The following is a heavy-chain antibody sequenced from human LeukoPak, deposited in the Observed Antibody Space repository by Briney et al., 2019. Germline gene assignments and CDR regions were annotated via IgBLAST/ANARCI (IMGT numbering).Heavy chain of an antibody. Sequence: SETLSLTCTVSGGSISSSSYYWGWIRQPPGKGLEWIGYIYYSGTTKYNPSLKSRLTISVDTSKNQFSLKLSSVTAADTAVYYCVRDERSGDAYTYGYYYMDVWGKGTTVTVSS. V-gene: IGHV4-61*01. J-gene: IGHJ6*03. D-gene: IGHD5-18*01. CDR3: VRDERSGDAYTYGYYYMDV. CDR2: IYYSGTT. CDR1: GGSISSSSYY.